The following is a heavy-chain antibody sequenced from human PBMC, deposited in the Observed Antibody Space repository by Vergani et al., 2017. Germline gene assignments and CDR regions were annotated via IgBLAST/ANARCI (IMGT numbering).Heavy chain of an antibody. J-gene: IGHJ6*02. D-gene: IGHD3-9*01. CDR2: IYSTGST. V-gene: IGHV4-59*13. Sequence: QVQLEESGPGLVKPSETLSLTCTVSGGSFNTYYWCWIRQSPGKGLEWIGYIYSTGSTNYTPSLNSRVTMSVDTSKNQFSLKLRSVTAADTAVYFCARVMDRDEASTGYRLEGMDIWGQGTTVTISS. CDR3: ARVMDRDEASTGYRLEGMDI. CDR1: GGSFNTYY.